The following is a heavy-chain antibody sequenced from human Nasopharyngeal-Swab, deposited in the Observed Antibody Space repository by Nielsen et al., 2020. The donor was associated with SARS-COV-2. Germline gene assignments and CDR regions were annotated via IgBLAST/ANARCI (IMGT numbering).Heavy chain of an antibody. CDR3: ARRLKPAAMPGGFDP. CDR2: INHSGST. V-gene: IGHV4-34*01. CDR1: GGSFSGHY. D-gene: IGHD2-2*01. Sequence: SETLSLTCAVYGGSFSGHYWSWIRQPPGKGLEWIGEINHSGSTNYNPSLKSRVTISVDTSKNQFSLKLSSVTAADTAVYYCARRLKPAAMPGGFDPWGQGTLVTVPS. J-gene: IGHJ5*02.